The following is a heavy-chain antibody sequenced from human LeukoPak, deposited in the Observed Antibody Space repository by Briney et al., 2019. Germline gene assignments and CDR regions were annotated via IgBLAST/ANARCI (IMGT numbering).Heavy chain of an antibody. CDR2: INPNSGGI. CDR3: ARGDYYGSGHDAFDI. CDR1: GYTFTGYY. V-gene: IGHV1-2*02. J-gene: IGHJ3*02. D-gene: IGHD3-10*01. Sequence: ASVKVSCKASGYTFTGYYMHWVRQAPGQGLEWMGWINPNSGGINYAQKFQGRVTMTRDTSISTAYMDLSRLRSDDTAVYSCARGDYYGSGHDAFDIWGQGTLVTVSS.